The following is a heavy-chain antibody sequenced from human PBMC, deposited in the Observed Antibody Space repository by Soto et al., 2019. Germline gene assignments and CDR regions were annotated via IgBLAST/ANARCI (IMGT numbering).Heavy chain of an antibody. V-gene: IGHV4-30-4*01. CDR2: IYYSGST. D-gene: IGHD2-15*01. Sequence: QVQLQESGPGLVKPSQTLSLTCTVSGGSISSGDYYWSWLRQPPGTGLEWIGYIYYSGSTYYNPSLKSRVTTSVDASKNQFSLKLSSVTAADTAVYYCARVADCSGGRCYFSVDYWGQGTLVTVSS. J-gene: IGHJ4*02. CDR3: ARVADCSGGRCYFSVDY. CDR1: GGSISSGDYY.